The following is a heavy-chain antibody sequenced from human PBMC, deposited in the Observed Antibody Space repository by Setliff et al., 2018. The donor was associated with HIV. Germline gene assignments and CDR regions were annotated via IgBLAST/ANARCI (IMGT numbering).Heavy chain of an antibody. Sequence: SETLSLTCTVSGDSIGSGGYYWSWIRQHPGKGLEWIGYIFYSGSTYYNPSLKSRVTISVDTSKNQFSLKLRSVTAADTAVYYCVRAEYSSSSDWFAPWGQGALVTVSS. CDR3: VRAEYSSSSDWFAP. V-gene: IGHV4-31*03. CDR2: IFYSGST. D-gene: IGHD6-6*01. CDR1: GDSIGSGGYY. J-gene: IGHJ5*02.